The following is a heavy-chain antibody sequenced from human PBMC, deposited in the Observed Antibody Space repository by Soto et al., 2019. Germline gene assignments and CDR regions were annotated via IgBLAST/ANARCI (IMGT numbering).Heavy chain of an antibody. J-gene: IGHJ4*02. D-gene: IGHD2-15*01. CDR2: MNPYTGET. Sequence: QVQLVQSGAEVRKPGASVRVSCKASGYTFDAFDIHWVRQATGQGLELMGWMNPYTGETAYTQTFRGRVSMTSDTSVSTAYTELTSLTSEDSAIYFCVRQAGGASTPGDDYWGQGTLVTVSS. V-gene: IGHV1-8*01. CDR3: VRQAGGASTPGDDY. CDR1: GYTFDAFD.